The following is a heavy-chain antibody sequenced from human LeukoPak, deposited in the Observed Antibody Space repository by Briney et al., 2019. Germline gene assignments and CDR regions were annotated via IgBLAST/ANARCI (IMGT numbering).Heavy chain of an antibody. V-gene: IGHV1-2*06. Sequence: ASVKVSCKASGYTFTGYYMHWVRQAPGQGLEWMGRINPNSGGTNYAQKFQGRVTMTRDTSISTAYMELSRLRSDDTAVYYCARSDTAMDPVDYWGQGTLVTVSS. CDR3: ARSDTAMDPVDY. D-gene: IGHD5-18*01. CDR2: INPNSGGT. J-gene: IGHJ4*02. CDR1: GYTFTGYY.